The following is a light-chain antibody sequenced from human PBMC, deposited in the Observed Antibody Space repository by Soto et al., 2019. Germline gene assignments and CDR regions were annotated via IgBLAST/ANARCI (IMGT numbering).Light chain of an antibody. CDR1: QSVSSF. Sequence: EIVLTQSPATLSLSPGERATLSCRASQSVSSFLVWFQQKPGQAPRLLIYDASNRATGIPARFSGSGSGTDFTLTISSLEPEDFAVYYCQQRSNWPQLSFGGGTKVEIE. CDR2: DAS. CDR3: QQRSNWPQLS. J-gene: IGKJ4*01. V-gene: IGKV3-11*01.